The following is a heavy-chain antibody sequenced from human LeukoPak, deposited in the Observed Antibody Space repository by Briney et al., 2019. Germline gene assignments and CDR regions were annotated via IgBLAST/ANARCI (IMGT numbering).Heavy chain of an antibody. CDR1: GHTFTSYD. Sequence: GASVKVSCKASGHTFTSYDINWVRQATGRGLEWMGWMNPNSGNTGYAQKFQGRVTMTRNTSISTAYMELSSLRSEDTAVYYCARGVVVVPAANRAWFDPWGQGTLVTVSS. J-gene: IGHJ5*02. CDR2: MNPNSGNT. CDR3: ARGVVVVPAANRAWFDP. D-gene: IGHD2-2*01. V-gene: IGHV1-8*01.